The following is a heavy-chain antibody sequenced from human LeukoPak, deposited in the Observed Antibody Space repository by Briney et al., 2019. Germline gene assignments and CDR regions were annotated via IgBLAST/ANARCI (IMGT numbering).Heavy chain of an antibody. D-gene: IGHD5-12*01. J-gene: IGHJ3*01. Sequence: GESLRLSCAASGLTFSTYDMHWVRQATGEGLEWVSGIGKGGDTYYVGSVKGRFTISRENAKNSLYLQMNSLRSGDTAVYYCARGGYSGFDVWGQGTVVTVSS. V-gene: IGHV3-13*04. CDR2: IGKGGDT. CDR1: GLTFSTYD. CDR3: ARGGYSGFDV.